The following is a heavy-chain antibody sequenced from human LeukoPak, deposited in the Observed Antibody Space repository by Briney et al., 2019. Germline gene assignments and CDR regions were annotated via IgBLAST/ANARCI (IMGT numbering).Heavy chain of an antibody. CDR1: GFTFRRYG. CDR2: ISGSGGNT. J-gene: IGHJ4*02. Sequence: PGGTLRLSCAAAGFTFRRYGMSWVRQAPGKGLEWVSAISGSGGNTFYGDSVKGRFTISRDNSKNTLYLEVISLTAEDTAVYYCAKDDAWLRFGEWSQGTLVTVSS. D-gene: IGHD3-10*01. V-gene: IGHV3-23*01. CDR3: AKDDAWLRFGE.